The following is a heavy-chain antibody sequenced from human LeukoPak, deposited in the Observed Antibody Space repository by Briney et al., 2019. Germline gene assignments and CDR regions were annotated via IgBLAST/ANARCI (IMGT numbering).Heavy chain of an antibody. Sequence: GGSLRLSCAASGFTLSSSAMSWVRQAPGKGLEWVSDISGGGGGTYYADSVKGRFTISRDNSKNTLYLQMNSLRAEDTALYYCAKHGGVPAGMGIYYHYSMDVWGKGTTVTVS. CDR3: AKHGGVPAGMGIYYHYSMDV. CDR2: ISGGGGGT. D-gene: IGHD2-2*01. V-gene: IGHV3-23*01. CDR1: GFTLSSSA. J-gene: IGHJ6*03.